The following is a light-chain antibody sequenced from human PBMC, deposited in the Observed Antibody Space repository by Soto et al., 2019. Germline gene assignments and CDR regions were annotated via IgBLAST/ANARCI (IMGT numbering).Light chain of an antibody. V-gene: IGKV3-20*01. CDR3: HQYDSSPLT. Sequence: EIVLTQSPGTLSLSPGERATLSCRASQSVSSSYLAWYQQKPGQAPRLLIYGASSRATGIPDRFSGSGSGTDFTRTISRLEPEDLAVYYCHQYDSSPLTFGGGTKVEIK. CDR1: QSVSSSY. J-gene: IGKJ4*01. CDR2: GAS.